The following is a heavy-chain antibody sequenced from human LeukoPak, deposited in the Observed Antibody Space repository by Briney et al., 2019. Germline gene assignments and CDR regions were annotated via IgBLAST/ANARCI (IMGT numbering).Heavy chain of an antibody. CDR3: ARDLLNEGNHLDY. V-gene: IGHV4-30-4*01. Sequence: PSETLSLTCTVSGGSISSGDYYWSWIRQPPGKGLEWIGYIYYSGSTYYNPSLKSRVTISVDTSKNQFSLKLSSVTAADTAVYYCARDLLNEGNHLDYWGQGTLVTVST. CDR2: IYYSGST. D-gene: IGHD4-23*01. J-gene: IGHJ4*02. CDR1: GGSISSGDYY.